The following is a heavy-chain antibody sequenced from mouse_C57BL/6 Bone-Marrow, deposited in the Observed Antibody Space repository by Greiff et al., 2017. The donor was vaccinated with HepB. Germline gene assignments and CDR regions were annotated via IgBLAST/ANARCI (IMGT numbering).Heavy chain of an antibody. V-gene: IGHV7-1*01. CDR1: GFTFSDFY. CDR3: ARDAGGSSSRYFDV. J-gene: IGHJ1*03. D-gene: IGHD1-1*01. CDR2: SRNKANDYTT. Sequence: EVMLVESGGGLVQSGRSLRLSCATSGFTFSDFYMEWVRQAPGKGLEWIAASRNKANDYTTEYSASVKGRFIVSRDTSQSILYLQMNALRAEDTAIYYCARDAGGSSSRYFDVWGTGTTVTVSS.